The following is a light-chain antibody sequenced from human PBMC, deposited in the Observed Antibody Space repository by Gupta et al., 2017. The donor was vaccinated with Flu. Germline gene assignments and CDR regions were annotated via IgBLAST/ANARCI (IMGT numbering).Light chain of an antibody. Sequence: QSVLTQPPPPSGSPGPRVTISCSGSSSNIGSNTVNWYQQLPGTAPTLLIYKNNQRPSGVPDRFSGSKSGTSASLAISGLQSEDEADYYCAAWDDSLSGFYVFGTGTKVTVL. V-gene: IGLV1-44*01. CDR3: AAWDDSLSGFYV. J-gene: IGLJ1*01. CDR2: KNN. CDR1: SSNIGSNT.